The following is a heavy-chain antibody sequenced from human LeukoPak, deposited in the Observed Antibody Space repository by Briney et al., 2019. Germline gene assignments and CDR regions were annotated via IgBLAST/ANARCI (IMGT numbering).Heavy chain of an antibody. J-gene: IGHJ5*02. V-gene: IGHV3-48*01. D-gene: IGHD6-13*01. Sequence: PGGSLRLSCAASGFTFSSYSMNWVRQAPGKGLEWVSYISSSSSTIYYADSVKGRFTISRDNAKNSLYLQMNSLRAEDTAVYYCARDWGGSSSWLNWFDPWGQGTLVTVSS. CDR2: ISSSSSTI. CDR1: GFTFSSYS. CDR3: ARDWGGSSSWLNWFDP.